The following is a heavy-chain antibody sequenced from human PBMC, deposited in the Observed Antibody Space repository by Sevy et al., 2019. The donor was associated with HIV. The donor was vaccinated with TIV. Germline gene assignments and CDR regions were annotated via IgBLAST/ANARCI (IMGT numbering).Heavy chain of an antibody. V-gene: IGHV3-23*01. J-gene: IGHJ1*01. CDR3: AKDASSSWTGGTFQH. D-gene: IGHD6-13*01. CDR1: GFIFSGYV. CDR2: ISASGGST. Sequence: GGSLRLSCAASGFIFSGYVMSWVRQAPGKGLEWVSGISASGGSTYYADSVKGRFTVSRDNSKNTLYLEMNSLRAEDTVVYYCAKDASSSWTGGTFQHWGQGTLVTVSS.